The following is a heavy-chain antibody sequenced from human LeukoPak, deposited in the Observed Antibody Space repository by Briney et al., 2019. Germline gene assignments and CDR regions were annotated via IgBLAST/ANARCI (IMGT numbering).Heavy chain of an antibody. CDR1: GFTFRSYE. D-gene: IGHD1-14*01. Sequence: TGGSLRLSCAASGFTFRSYEMNWVRQAPGKGLEWVSYISSSGGTIYYADSVKGRFTISRDNAKNSLYLQMSSLRAEDTAVYYCARDLTGPFDYWDQGTLVTVSS. CDR2: ISSSGGTI. CDR3: ARDLTGPFDY. J-gene: IGHJ4*02. V-gene: IGHV3-48*03.